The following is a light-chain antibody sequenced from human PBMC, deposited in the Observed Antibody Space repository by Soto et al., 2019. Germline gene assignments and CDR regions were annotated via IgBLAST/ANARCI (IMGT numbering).Light chain of an antibody. Sequence: EIVMTQSPATLSVSPGERVTLSCRASQSAISNLAWYQQKPGQTPRLLIYDASTRATGIPARFSGSGSGTAFTLTISSLRSEDFAVYYWQQYYKWPLTCGGGTKVEIQ. CDR2: DAS. V-gene: IGKV3-15*01. CDR1: QSAISN. CDR3: QQYYKWPLT. J-gene: IGKJ4*01.